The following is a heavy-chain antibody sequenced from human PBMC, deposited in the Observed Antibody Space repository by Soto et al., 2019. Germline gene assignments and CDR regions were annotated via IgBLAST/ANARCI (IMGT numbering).Heavy chain of an antibody. J-gene: IGHJ5*02. CDR2: FSGTGGYT. V-gene: IGHV3-23*01. CDR1: GFTLSNYA. D-gene: IGHD4-17*01. Sequence: PGGSLRLSCAASGFTLSNYAMSWVRRAPGKGLEWVSTFSGTGGYTYYTDSVKGRFTISRDESKNTLFLHMNSLRAADTAVYYCARGQRALITYGPFDPWGQGTLVTVSS. CDR3: ARGQRALITYGPFDP.